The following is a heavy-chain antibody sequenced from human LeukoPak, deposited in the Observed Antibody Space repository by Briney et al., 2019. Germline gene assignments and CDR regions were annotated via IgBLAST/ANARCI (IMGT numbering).Heavy chain of an antibody. CDR2: LSGSGITT. CDR1: GFTFSNSA. V-gene: IGHV3-23*01. D-gene: IGHD6-19*01. Sequence: PGGSLSLSCAASGFTFSNSAMSWVRQAPGKGLEWVSTLSGSGITTYYADSVKGRFTISRDNSKNTLYLQMNSLRAEDTAVYYCAKGIYSSGWSYFDYWGHGTLVTVSS. J-gene: IGHJ4*01. CDR3: AKGIYSSGWSYFDY.